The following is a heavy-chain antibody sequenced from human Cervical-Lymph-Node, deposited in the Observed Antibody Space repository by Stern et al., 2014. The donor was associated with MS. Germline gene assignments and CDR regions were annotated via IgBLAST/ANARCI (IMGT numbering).Heavy chain of an antibody. CDR3: AREVGSLAMDV. J-gene: IGHJ6*01. CDR2: ITPVFASA. V-gene: IGHV1-69*06. D-gene: IGHD1-1*01. Sequence: QVQLVQSGAEVKKPGSSVKVSCKASGDTFTDYAISWVRQAPGQGPEWMGGITPVFASADYAQKFQGRLTMTADKSTSTAYMDLSSLTSEDTAVYYCAREVGSLAMDVWGQGTTVIVSS. CDR1: GDTFTDYA.